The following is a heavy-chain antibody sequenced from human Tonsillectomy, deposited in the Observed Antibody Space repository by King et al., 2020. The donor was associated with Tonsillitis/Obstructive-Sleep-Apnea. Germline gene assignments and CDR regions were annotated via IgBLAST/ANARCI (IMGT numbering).Heavy chain of an antibody. Sequence: HVQLVESGGGVVQPGRSLRLSCAASGFTFSSYAMHWVRQAPGKGLDWVAVISYDGSNKYYADSVKGRFTISRDNSKNTLYLQMKSLRAEDTAVYYCARDGRRGYYMDVWGKGTTVTVSS. V-gene: IGHV3-30*01. CDR2: ISYDGSNK. D-gene: IGHD1-14*01. J-gene: IGHJ6*03. CDR1: GFTFSSYA. CDR3: ARDGRRGYYMDV.